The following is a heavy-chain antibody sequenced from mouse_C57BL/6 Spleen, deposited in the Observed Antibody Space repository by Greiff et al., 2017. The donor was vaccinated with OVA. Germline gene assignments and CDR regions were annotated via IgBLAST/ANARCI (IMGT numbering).Heavy chain of an antibody. V-gene: IGHV10-1*01. J-gene: IGHJ1*03. CDR2: IRGEGNNYAT. CDR1: GFSFNTYA. CDR3: ARDGDGKHFAD. Sequence: EVKLVESGGGLVQPKGSLKLSCAASGFSFNTYAMTWVRQAPGKGLEWVARIRGEGNNYATYYADSVKDRFTISRDDSESMLYLQMNNLKTEDTAMYYCARDGDGKHFADWGKGTTVTVSA. D-gene: IGHD2-1*01.